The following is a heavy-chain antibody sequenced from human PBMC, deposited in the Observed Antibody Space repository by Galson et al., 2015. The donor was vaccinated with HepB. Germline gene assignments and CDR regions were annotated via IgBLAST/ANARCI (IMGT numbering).Heavy chain of an antibody. J-gene: IGHJ4*02. CDR1: GLTFSDYD. V-gene: IGHV3-30*18. Sequence: SLRLSCAVSGLTFSDYDMHWVHQAPGKGLEWVALISSNGGAQYYGDSVKGRFTVSRDNFDNTLYLQMSGLRPEDTAVYYCAKDISITSGWYDGLDHWGQGTLVTVSS. CDR2: ISSNGGAQ. D-gene: IGHD6-19*01. CDR3: AKDISITSGWYDGLDH.